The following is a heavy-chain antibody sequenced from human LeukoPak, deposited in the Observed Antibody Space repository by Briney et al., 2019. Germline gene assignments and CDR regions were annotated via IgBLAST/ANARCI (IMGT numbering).Heavy chain of an antibody. CDR2: VRFDGSSE. V-gene: IGHV3-30*02. CDR1: GFTFSTYG. J-gene: IGHJ4*02. CDR3: AKDADPVAGSSSDY. D-gene: IGHD6-19*01. Sequence: GGSLRLSCAASGFTFSTYGMHWVRQAPGKGLEWVAFVRFDGSSEFYADSVKGRFTISRDNSKNTLYMEMNNLRPEDTAMYYCAKDADPVAGSSSDYWGQGTLVTVSS.